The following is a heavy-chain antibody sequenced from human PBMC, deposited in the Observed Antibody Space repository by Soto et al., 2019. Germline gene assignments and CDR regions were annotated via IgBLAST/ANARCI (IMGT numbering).Heavy chain of an antibody. CDR1: GYRFTSYD. J-gene: IGHJ5*02. CDR3: ASDHAILTSGWFDP. CDR2: INPSDGST. Sequence: ASVKVSCKASGYRFTSYDVHWVRQAPGQGLEWVGFINPSDGSTYYAQPFQGSVTMTRDTSTSTVYMELRSLSSAHTAVYFCASDHAILTSGWFDPWGRG. D-gene: IGHD3-9*01. V-gene: IGHV1-46*03.